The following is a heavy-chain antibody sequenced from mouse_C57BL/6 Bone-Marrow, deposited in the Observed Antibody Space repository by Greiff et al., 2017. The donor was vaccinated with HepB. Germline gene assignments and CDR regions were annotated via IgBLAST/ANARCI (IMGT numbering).Heavy chain of an antibody. J-gene: IGHJ3*01. CDR2: IRSKSNNYAT. CDR3: VRHPRPWFAY. CDR1: GFSFNTYA. V-gene: IGHV10-1*01. Sequence: EVQRVESGGGLVQPKGSLKLSCAASGFSFNTYAMNWVRQAPGKGLEWVARIRSKSNNYATYYADSVKDRFTISRDDSESMLYLQMNNLKTEDTAMYYCVRHPRPWFAYWGQGTLVTVSA.